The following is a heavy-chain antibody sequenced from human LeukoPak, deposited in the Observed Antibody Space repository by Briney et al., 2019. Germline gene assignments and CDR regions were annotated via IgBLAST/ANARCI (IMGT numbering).Heavy chain of an antibody. CDR3: ARTYNFYHGMDF. J-gene: IGHJ6*02. Sequence: ASVKVSCKASGYSFTGYYMHWVRQAPGQGLDYMGYINPNNGDTNPAQKFQGRVTMTRDTSITTAYMELSRLRSDDTAIYYCARTYNFYHGMDFWGQGTTVIVSS. V-gene: IGHV1-2*02. D-gene: IGHD5-24*01. CDR2: INPNNGDT. CDR1: GYSFTGYY.